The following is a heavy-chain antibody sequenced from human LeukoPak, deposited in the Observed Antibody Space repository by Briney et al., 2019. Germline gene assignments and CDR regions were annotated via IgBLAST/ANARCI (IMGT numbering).Heavy chain of an antibody. J-gene: IGHJ4*02. CDR2: IYTSGST. CDR3: ARAAMGWGSYHFDY. D-gene: IGHD1-26*01. V-gene: IGHV4-61*02. CDR1: GGSISSGYH. Sequence: SETLSLTCTVSGGSISSGYHWGWIRQPAGKGLECIGRIYTSGSTNYNPSLKSRVTISVDTSKNQFSLRLSSVTAADTAVYYCARAAMGWGSYHFDYWGQGTLVTVSS.